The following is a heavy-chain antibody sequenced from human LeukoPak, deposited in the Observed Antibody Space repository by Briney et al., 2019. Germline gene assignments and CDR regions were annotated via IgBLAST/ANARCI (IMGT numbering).Heavy chain of an antibody. CDR1: GFTFSSYT. J-gene: IGHJ3*02. Sequence: PGGSLRLSCAASGFTFSSYTMSWVRQAPGKGLEWVSAISGSGGSTYYADSVKGRFTISRDNSKNTLYLQMNSLRAEDTAVYYCAKDMYYYGSGSHYPPQLLDAFEIWGQGTMVTVSS. CDR3: AKDMYYYGSGSHYPPQLLDAFEI. V-gene: IGHV3-23*01. CDR2: ISGSGGST. D-gene: IGHD3-10*01.